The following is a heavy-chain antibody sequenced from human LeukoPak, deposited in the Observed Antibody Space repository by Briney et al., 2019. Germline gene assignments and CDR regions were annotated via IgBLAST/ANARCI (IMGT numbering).Heavy chain of an antibody. J-gene: IGHJ4*02. CDR3: ARGLGQWLRYYFDY. V-gene: IGHV6-1*01. Sequence: SQTLSLTCAISGDSVSSNSAAWNWIRQCPSRGLEWMGRTYYRSKWYNDYAVSVKSRITINPDTSKNQFSLQLNSVTPEDTAVYYCARGLGQWLRYYFDYWGQGTLVTVSS. CDR1: GDSVSSNSAA. CDR2: TYYRSKWYN. D-gene: IGHD6-19*01.